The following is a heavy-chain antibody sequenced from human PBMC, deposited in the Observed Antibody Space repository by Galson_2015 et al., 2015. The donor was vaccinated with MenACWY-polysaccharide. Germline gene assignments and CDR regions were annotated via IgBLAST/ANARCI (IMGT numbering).Heavy chain of an antibody. CDR3: ARVGYYDSSGYSLNAFDI. V-gene: IGHV1-8*02. D-gene: IGHD3-22*01. J-gene: IGHJ3*02. CDR1: GYTFISYD. Sequence: SVKVSCKASGYTFISYDFNWVRQATGQGLEWMGWMNPNSGNTSYAQKFQGRVTMTRNTSISTAYMELSSLRAEDTAVYYCARVGYYDSSGYSLNAFDIWGQGTMVTVSS. CDR2: MNPNSGNT.